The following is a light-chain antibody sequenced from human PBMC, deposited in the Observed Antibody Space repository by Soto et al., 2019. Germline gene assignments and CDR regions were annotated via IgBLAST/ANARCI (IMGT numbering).Light chain of an antibody. CDR2: HAS. J-gene: IGKJ4*01. CDR1: ERLSNN. V-gene: IGKV3-15*01. Sequence: EIVMTQSPATLSVSPGERATLSCRASERLSNNLAWYQQKFGQAPRLLIYHASTRATGIPARFSGSGSGTELTLTISSLQSEDFALYYCQQYNEWPLTFGGGTKVEIK. CDR3: QQYNEWPLT.